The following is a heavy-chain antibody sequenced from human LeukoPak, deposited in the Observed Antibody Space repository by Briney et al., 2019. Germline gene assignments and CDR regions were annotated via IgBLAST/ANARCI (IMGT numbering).Heavy chain of an antibody. CDR3: ARQNHYYYYMDG. CDR1: GYVFIRHW. J-gene: IGHJ6*03. Sequence: GESLKISCKASGYVFIRHWIGWVRQVPGKGLEWMGVIHPEDSYTRYNPAFQGQVTLSVDESTSTAYLQLSGLKASDTAIYYCARQNHYYYYMDGWGRGTTVIVSS. V-gene: IGHV5-51*01. CDR2: IHPEDSYT.